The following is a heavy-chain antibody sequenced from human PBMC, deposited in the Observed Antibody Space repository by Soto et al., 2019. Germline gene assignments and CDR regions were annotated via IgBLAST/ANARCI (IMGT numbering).Heavy chain of an antibody. D-gene: IGHD2-2*01. J-gene: IGHJ6*02. V-gene: IGHV1-69*01. CDR1: RGTFSNYA. CDR3: ARVVILVPTASTHYYYHMDV. Sequence: QVQLMQSGAEVRKPGSSVTVSCKASRGTFSNYAISWVRQAPGQGLEWMGGIIPIVGTGSYAQKFQGRVTITADEPTTTAYMELSSLRFEDTAVYYCARVVILVPTASTHYYYHMDVWGPGTTVTVSS. CDR2: IIPIVGTG.